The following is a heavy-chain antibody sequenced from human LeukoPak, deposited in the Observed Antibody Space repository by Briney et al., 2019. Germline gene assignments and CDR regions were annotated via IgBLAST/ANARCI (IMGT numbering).Heavy chain of an antibody. D-gene: IGHD3-22*01. CDR2: IWYDGSNK. CDR1: GFTFSSYG. Sequence: GGSLRLSCAASGFTFSSYGMHWARKPQGKGRGWVEVIWYDGSNKYYADSVKGRFTISRDNSKNTLYLQMNSLRAEDTAVYYCAKDHGYYDSSGYYFQHWGQGTLVTVSS. V-gene: IGHV3-33*06. J-gene: IGHJ1*01. CDR3: AKDHGYYDSSGYYFQH.